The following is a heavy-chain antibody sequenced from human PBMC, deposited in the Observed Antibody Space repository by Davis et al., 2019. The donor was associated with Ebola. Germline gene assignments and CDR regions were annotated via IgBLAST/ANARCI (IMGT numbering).Heavy chain of an antibody. CDR2: ISSDGSST. CDR1: GFTFSTYW. Sequence: GESLKISCAASGFTFSTYWMHWVRQAPGQGLVWVAHISSDGSSTNYADSVRGRFTISRDNAKSTLYLVMDSLRAEDTAVYYCARDSGWSGVVSWGQGTLVTVSS. V-gene: IGHV3-74*01. J-gene: IGHJ5*01. D-gene: IGHD6-19*01. CDR3: ARDSGWSGVVS.